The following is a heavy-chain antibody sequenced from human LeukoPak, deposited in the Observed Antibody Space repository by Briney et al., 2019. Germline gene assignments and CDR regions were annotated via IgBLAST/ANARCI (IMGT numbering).Heavy chain of an antibody. CDR2: ISYDGSNK. Sequence: PGGSLRLSCAASGFTFSSYAMHWVRQAPGKGLEWVAVISYDGSNKYYADSVKGRFTISRDNVKNSLYLEMNSLRVEDSAVYYCARDHYFDISGYLDYWGQGTPVTVSS. J-gene: IGHJ4*02. D-gene: IGHD3-22*01. CDR3: ARDHYFDISGYLDY. V-gene: IGHV3-30-3*01. CDR1: GFTFSSYA.